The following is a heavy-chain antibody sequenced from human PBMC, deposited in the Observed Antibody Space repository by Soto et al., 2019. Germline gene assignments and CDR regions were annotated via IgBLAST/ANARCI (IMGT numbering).Heavy chain of an antibody. J-gene: IGHJ4*02. CDR1: GYTFTSYD. CDR2: MNPNSGNT. V-gene: IGHV1-8*01. D-gene: IGHD3-10*01. Sequence: ASVKVSCKASGYTFTSYDINWVRQATGQGLEWMGWMNPNSGNTGYAQKFQGRVTMTRNTSISTAYMELSSLRSEDTAVYYCARGQSYYYGSGSPREDTDYWGQGTLVTVSS. CDR3: ARGQSYYYGSGSPREDTDY.